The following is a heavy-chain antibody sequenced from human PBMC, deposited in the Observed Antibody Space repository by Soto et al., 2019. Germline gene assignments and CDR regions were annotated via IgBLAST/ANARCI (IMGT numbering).Heavy chain of an antibody. Sequence: QTLSLTCAISGDSVSSNSAAWNWIRQSPSRGLEWLGRTYYRSKWYNDYAVSVKSRITINPDTSKNQFSLQLNSVTPEDTAVYYCARSVGPYYYDSSGYIYYYGMDVWGQGTTVTVSS. D-gene: IGHD3-22*01. CDR1: GDSVSSNSAA. V-gene: IGHV6-1*01. CDR3: ARSVGPYYYDSSGYIYYYGMDV. J-gene: IGHJ6*02. CDR2: TYYRSKWYN.